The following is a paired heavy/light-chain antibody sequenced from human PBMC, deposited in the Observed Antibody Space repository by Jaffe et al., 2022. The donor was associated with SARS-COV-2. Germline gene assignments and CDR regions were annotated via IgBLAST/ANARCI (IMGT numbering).Light chain of an antibody. Sequence: EIVLTQSPATLSLSPGERATLSCRASQTLSSSLAWYQQKPGQAPRLVIYDASKRATGIPARFSGSGSGTDFTLSVSSLEPEDFAVYYCQQRTLFGQGTRLEIK. V-gene: IGKV3-11*01. J-gene: IGKJ5*01. CDR1: QTLSSS. CDR2: DAS. CDR3: QQRTL.
Heavy chain of an antibody. CDR3: SKDSSFPTYYYDSSGFIVTSYYDN. D-gene: IGHD3-22*01. V-gene: IGHV3-23*01. CDR2: ISGSGGTP. J-gene: IGHJ4*02. Sequence: EVQLLESGGGLVQPGKSLRLTCAASGFTFSSYAMSWVRRAPGKGLEWVSAISGSGGTPYYAESVRGRFTISRDNSRNTVYLEMNSLRAEDTAVYYCSKDSSFPTYYYDSSGFIVTSYYDNWGPGTLVTVSS. CDR1: GFTFSSYA.